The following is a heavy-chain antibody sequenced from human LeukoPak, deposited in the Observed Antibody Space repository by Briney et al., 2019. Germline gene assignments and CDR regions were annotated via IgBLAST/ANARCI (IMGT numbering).Heavy chain of an antibody. Sequence: ASVKVSCKASGYIFINHGVGWVRQAPGQGLEWMEWISAYNGRTEYAPKFQDRVTMTTDTSTTTAYMELRSLTSDDTAVYYCGRWAPNPNDSWGQGTLVTVS. V-gene: IGHV1-18*01. J-gene: IGHJ5*01. CDR3: GRWAPNPNDS. CDR1: GYIFINHG. CDR2: ISAYNGRT.